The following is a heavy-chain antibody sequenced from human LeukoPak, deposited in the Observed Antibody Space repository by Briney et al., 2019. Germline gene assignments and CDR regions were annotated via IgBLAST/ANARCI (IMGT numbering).Heavy chain of an antibody. CDR2: IKQDGSEK. V-gene: IGHV3-7*01. D-gene: IGHD3-9*01. J-gene: IGHJ4*02. Sequence: GGSLRLSCAASGFTFSSYWMSWVRQAPGKGLEWVANIKQDGSEKYYVDSVKGRFTISRDNAKNSLYLQMNSLRAEDTAVYYCARGHYDILTGYSEFDYWGQGTLVTVSS. CDR3: ARGHYDILTGYSEFDY. CDR1: GFTFSSYW.